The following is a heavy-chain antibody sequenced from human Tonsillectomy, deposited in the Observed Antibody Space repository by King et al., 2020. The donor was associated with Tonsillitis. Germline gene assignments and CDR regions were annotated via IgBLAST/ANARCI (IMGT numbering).Heavy chain of an antibody. J-gene: IGHJ4*02. Sequence: VQLQQWGAGLLKPSETLSLTCAVYGGSFSGYYWSWIRQPPGKGLEWIGEINHSGSTNYNPSLKSRVTISVETSKNQFSLKLSSVTAADTAVYYCARGLGGLLWFGELFVYWGQGTLVTVSS. CDR2: INHSGST. CDR1: GGSFSGYY. V-gene: IGHV4-34*01. D-gene: IGHD3-10*01. CDR3: ARGLGGLLWFGELFVY.